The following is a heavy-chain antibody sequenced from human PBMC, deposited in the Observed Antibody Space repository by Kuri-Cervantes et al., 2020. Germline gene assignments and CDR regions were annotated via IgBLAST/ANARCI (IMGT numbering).Heavy chain of an antibody. D-gene: IGHD6-19*01. CDR1: GDSISNYF. J-gene: IGHJ4*02. CDR2: IYYIGSA. Sequence: SETLSLTCTVSGDSISNYFWSWIRQPPGKGLEWIGYIYYIGSATYNPSLKSRVTTSVDTSKNQFSLRLNSVTAADTAVYYCVRDRGSGWYGLDYWGQGTLVTVSS. V-gene: IGHV4-59*01. CDR3: VRDRGSGWYGLDY.